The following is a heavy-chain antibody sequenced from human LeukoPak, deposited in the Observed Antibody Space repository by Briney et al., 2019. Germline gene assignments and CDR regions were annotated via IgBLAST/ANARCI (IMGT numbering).Heavy chain of an antibody. CDR2: IYYSGST. CDR3: ARDLAAAGKAYYYHMDV. D-gene: IGHD6-13*01. CDR1: GGSLSSGGYY. J-gene: IGHJ6*03. V-gene: IGHV4-61*08. Sequence: SSETLSLTCTVSGGSLSSGGYYWGWIRQPAGKGLEWIVYIYYSGSTNYNPSVKSRFTISVDTSKNQFSLKLSSVTAADTAVYYCARDLAAAGKAYYYHMDVWGKGTTVTVSS.